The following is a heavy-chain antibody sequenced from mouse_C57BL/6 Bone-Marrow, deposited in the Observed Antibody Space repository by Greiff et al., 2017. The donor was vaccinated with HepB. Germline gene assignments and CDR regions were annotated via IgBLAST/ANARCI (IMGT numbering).Heavy chain of an antibody. V-gene: IGHV5-12*01. CDR1: GFTFSDYY. CDR2: ISNGGGST. CDR3: ARGSYRGYYAMDY. D-gene: IGHD2-12*01. J-gene: IGHJ4*01. Sequence: EVQGVESGGGLVQPGGSLKLSCAASGFTFSDYYMYWVRQTPEKRLEWVAYISNGGGSTYYPDTVKGRCTISRDNAKNTLYLQMSRLKSEDTAMYYCARGSYRGYYAMDYWGQGTSVTVSS.